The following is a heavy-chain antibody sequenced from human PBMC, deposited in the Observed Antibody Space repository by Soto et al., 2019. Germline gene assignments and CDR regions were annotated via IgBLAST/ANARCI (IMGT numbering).Heavy chain of an antibody. J-gene: IGHJ6*02. V-gene: IGHV3-48*03. D-gene: IGHD3-16*01. Sequence: EVQLVESGGGLLQPGGSLRLSCAASGFTVSNYDMNWVRQAPGKGLEWVSDISSSGSTVYYADSVKGRFTITTDNAKNSLYLQMNSLRAEDTAVYYCARVLTSDYGMDVWGRGTTVAVSS. CDR2: ISSSGSTV. CDR1: GFTVSNYD. CDR3: ARVLTSDYGMDV.